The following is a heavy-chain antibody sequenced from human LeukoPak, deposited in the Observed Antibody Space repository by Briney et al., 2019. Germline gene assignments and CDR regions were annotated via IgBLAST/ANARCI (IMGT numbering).Heavy chain of an antibody. CDR3: ARVPYGDYGWFDP. CDR2: INPNRGGT. D-gene: IGHD4-17*01. Sequence: ASVKVSCKASGYTFTGYFMHWVRQAPGQGLEWMGWINPNRGGTNYAQKFQGRVTMTRDTSISTAYMELSRLRSDDTAVYYCARVPYGDYGWFDPWGQGTLVTVSS. CDR1: GYTFTGYF. V-gene: IGHV1-2*02. J-gene: IGHJ5*02.